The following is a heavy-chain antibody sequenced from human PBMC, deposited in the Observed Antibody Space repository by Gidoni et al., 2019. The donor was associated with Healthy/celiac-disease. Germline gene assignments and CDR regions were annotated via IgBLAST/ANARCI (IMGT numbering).Heavy chain of an antibody. CDR3: AKSPNYYDSSDFDY. J-gene: IGHJ4*02. Sequence: EVQLLVSGGGLVQPGGSLRLYCAASGLPFSSYVMRWVRQAPGKGLEWVSAISGSGGSTYYADSVKGRFTISRDNSKNTLYLQMNSLRAEDTAVYYCAKSPNYYDSSDFDYWCQGTLVTVSS. D-gene: IGHD3-22*01. CDR1: GLPFSSYV. CDR2: ISGSGGST. V-gene: IGHV3-23*01.